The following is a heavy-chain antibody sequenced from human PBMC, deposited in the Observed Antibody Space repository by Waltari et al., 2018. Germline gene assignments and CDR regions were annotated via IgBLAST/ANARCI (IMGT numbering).Heavy chain of an antibody. CDR3: ARRFCTEDVCPGRNWYFDI. V-gene: IGHV4-39*01. D-gene: IGHD2-8*01. CDR1: GGSLSTRNYY. Sequence: QLQLQESGPGLVKSSEPLSLICTVSGGSLSTRNYYLGRLGPPLGTGRGWIGSVYYGGRNYYNPSLKSRVTTSIDTSKNQYFLKLSSVTAADTAVYYCARRFCTEDVCPGRNWYFDIWGRGTLVKVSS. J-gene: IGHJ2*01. CDR2: VYYGGRN.